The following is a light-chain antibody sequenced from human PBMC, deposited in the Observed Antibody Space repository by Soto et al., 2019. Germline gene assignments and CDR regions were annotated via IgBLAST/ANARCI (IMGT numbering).Light chain of an antibody. CDR3: QQSSSTPLT. CDR2: DVS. V-gene: IGKV1-39*01. Sequence: DIQMTQSPSSLSASVGDRVTITCRASQSVSSYLNWYQQKPGKAPKFLIYDVSNLQSGVPSRFSGSRSGTDFTLTISSLQPEDFATYYCQQSSSTPLTFGGGTKVDIK. J-gene: IGKJ4*01. CDR1: QSVSSY.